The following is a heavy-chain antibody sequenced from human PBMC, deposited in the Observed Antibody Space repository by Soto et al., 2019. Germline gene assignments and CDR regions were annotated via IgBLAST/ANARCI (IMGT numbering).Heavy chain of an antibody. V-gene: IGHV4-34*01. CDR1: GGSFSGYY. D-gene: IGHD3-3*01. Sequence: SETLSLTCAVYGGSFSGYYWSWIRQPPGKGLEWIGEINHSGSTNYNPSLKSRITISVDTSKNQFSLKLSSVTAADTAVYYCARLCYDFWSGSSYYYYYGMDVWGQGTTVTVSS. J-gene: IGHJ6*02. CDR2: INHSGST. CDR3: ARLCYDFWSGSSYYYYYGMDV.